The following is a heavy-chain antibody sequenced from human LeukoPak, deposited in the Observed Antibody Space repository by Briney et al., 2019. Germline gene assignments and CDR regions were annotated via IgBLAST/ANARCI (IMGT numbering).Heavy chain of an antibody. V-gene: IGHV4-39*01. D-gene: IGHD3-10*01. Sequence: PSETLSLNRTVSGGSVSSTTYYWSGIRQPPGKGLEWIASINYSGSTYYNPSLKSRVTISVDTSENQFSLKLRSVTAADTAVYYCARYVVYGSGKYYFDYWGQGTLVTVSS. CDR1: GGSVSSTTYY. J-gene: IGHJ4*02. CDR2: INYSGST. CDR3: ARYVVYGSGKYYFDY.